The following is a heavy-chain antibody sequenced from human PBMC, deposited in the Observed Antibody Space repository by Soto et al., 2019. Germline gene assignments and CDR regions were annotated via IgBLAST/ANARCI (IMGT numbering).Heavy chain of an antibody. Sequence: GGSLRLSCAASGFTFSSYGMHWVRQAPGKGLEWVAVISYDGSNKYYADSVKGRFTISRDNSKNTLYLQMNSLRAEDTAVYYCAKEIGFATDYWGQGTLVTVSS. CDR2: ISYDGSNK. D-gene: IGHD2-15*01. V-gene: IGHV3-30*18. CDR3: AKEIGFATDY. CDR1: GFTFSSYG. J-gene: IGHJ4*02.